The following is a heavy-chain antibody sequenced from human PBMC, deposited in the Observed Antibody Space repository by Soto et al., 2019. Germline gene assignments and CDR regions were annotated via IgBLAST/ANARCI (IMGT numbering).Heavy chain of an antibody. CDR1: GYSFTSYW. D-gene: IGHD2-2*01. CDR2: IYPGDSDT. V-gene: IGHV5-51*01. J-gene: IGHJ4*02. Sequence: GESLKISCNGSGYSFTSYWIGWVRQMPGKGLEWMGIIYPGDSDTRYSPSLQGQVTISADKSISTAYLQCSSLKASDTAMYYCARYQIPGAPTHQGLAPAACDYWGQGTLVSGSS. CDR3: ARYQIPGAPTHQGLAPAACDY.